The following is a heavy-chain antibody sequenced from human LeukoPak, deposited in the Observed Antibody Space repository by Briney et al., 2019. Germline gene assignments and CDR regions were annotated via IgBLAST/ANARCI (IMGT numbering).Heavy chain of an antibody. J-gene: IGHJ6*04. CDR2: SSLGSTTV. CDR1: GFPFINYN. Sequence: GGSLRLSCAGSGFPFINYNMNWVRQVPGRGLEGLSFSSLGSTTVYYADSVKGRFTISRDDARNSLFLHMTSLRAEDTAVYYCVRAREMDVWGRGTTVTVSS. CDR3: VRAREMDV. V-gene: IGHV3-48*04. D-gene: IGHD1-26*01.